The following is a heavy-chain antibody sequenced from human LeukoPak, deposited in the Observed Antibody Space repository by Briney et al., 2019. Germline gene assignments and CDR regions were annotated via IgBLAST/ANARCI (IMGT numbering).Heavy chain of an antibody. J-gene: IGHJ3*02. V-gene: IGHV1-18*01. D-gene: IGHD6-19*01. CDR2: ISAYNGNT. Sequence: ASVKVSCKASGYTFTSYGISWVRQAPGQGLEWMGWISAYNGNTNYAQKLQGRVTMTTDTSTSTAYMELRSLRSDDTAVYYCARTLYRYSSGCDAFDIWGQGTMVTVSS. CDR3: ARTLYRYSSGCDAFDI. CDR1: GYTFTSYG.